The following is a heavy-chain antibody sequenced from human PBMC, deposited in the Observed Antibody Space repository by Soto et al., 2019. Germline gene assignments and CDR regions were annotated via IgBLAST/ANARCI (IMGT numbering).Heavy chain of an antibody. CDR3: ARMATFGSLNWFDL. CDR2: MNPGSGDT. J-gene: IGHJ5*02. CDR1: GYRFTNND. D-gene: IGHD3-16*01. V-gene: IGHV1-8*01. Sequence: ASVKVTCKASGYRFTNNDVSWVRQATGQGLEWMGWMNPGSGDTGYAQKFQGRVTMTRDISTATAYMELSSLRSDDTATYYCARMATFGSLNWFDLWGQGTLVTVSS.